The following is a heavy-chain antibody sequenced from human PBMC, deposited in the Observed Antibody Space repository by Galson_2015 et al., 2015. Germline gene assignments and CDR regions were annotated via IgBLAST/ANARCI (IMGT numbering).Heavy chain of an antibody. CDR1: GFTLSSYA. Sequence: SLRLSCAASGFTLSSYAMTWVRQGPGKELEWVSSHTGSNSGTFYADSVRGRFTISRDNSKNTLFLQMNSLRVDDTAVYYCARDPNGDFLGAFEIWGQGTMVTVSS. J-gene: IGHJ3*02. D-gene: IGHD4-17*01. CDR2: HTGSNSGT. CDR3: ARDPNGDFLGAFEI. V-gene: IGHV3-23*01.